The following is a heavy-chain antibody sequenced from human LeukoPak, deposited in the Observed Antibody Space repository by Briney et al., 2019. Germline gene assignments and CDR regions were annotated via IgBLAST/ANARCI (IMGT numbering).Heavy chain of an antibody. J-gene: IGHJ4*02. CDR1: GYTITNNY. Sequence: AAVKVSCKASGYTITNNYMHWVRQAPVQGLEWMGVINPSGTGTSYAQKFQGRITMSRDTSTSTVYMELSSLRSDDTAVYYCARLAPLHGWHRIDYWGQGTLVTVSS. CDR2: INPSGTGT. V-gene: IGHV1-46*01. D-gene: IGHD2-8*02. CDR3: ARLAPLHGWHRIDY.